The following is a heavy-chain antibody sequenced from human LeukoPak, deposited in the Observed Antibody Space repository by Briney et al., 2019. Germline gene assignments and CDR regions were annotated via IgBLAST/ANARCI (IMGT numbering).Heavy chain of an antibody. CDR3: ARPHPRTVFGVFSYYYGMDV. CDR2: ISGSGGST. Sequence: GGSLRLSCAGSGFTFSSYAMSWVRQAPGKGLEWVSAISGSGGSTYYADSVKGRFIISRDNAKNSLYLQMNSLRAEDTAVYYCARPHPRTVFGVFSYYYGMDVWGQGTTVTVSS. V-gene: IGHV3-23*01. D-gene: IGHD3-3*01. CDR1: GFTFSSYA. J-gene: IGHJ6*02.